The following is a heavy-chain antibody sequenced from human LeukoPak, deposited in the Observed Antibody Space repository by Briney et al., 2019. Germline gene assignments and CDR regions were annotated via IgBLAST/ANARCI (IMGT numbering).Heavy chain of an antibody. Sequence: PSETLSLTCAVSGGSIDSSSYYWGWIRRPPGKGLEWIGSIFRTGSTYYSASLKSRVSISVDTSKNHIALKLTSVTAADTAVYFCARRVGFYGSGSLNYFDPWGQGILVSVS. V-gene: IGHV4-39*02. D-gene: IGHD3-10*01. CDR2: IFRTGST. J-gene: IGHJ5*01. CDR1: GGSIDSSSYY. CDR3: ARRVGFYGSGSLNYFDP.